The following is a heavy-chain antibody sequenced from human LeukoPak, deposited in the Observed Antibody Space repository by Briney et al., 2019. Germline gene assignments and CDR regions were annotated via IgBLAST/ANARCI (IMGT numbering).Heavy chain of an antibody. CDR1: GGSISSYY. CDR3: ARRQQQWHSYGMDV. CDR2: IYYSGRT. V-gene: IGHV4-59*08. Sequence: SETLSLTCTVSGGSISSYYWSWIRQPPGKGLEWIGYIYYSGRTNYNPSLKSRVTISVDTSKNQFSLKLSSVTAADTAVYYCARRQQQWHSYGMDVWGQGTTVTVSS. D-gene: IGHD6-19*01. J-gene: IGHJ6*02.